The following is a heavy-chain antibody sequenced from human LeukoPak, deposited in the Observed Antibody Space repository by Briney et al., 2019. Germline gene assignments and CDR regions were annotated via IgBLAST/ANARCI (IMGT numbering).Heavy chain of an antibody. CDR2: INAGNGNT. J-gene: IGHJ6*02. Sequence: ASVKVSCKASGYTFTSYAMHWVRQAPGQRLEWMGWINAGNGNTKYSQKFQGRVTITRDTSASTAYMELSSLRSDDTAVYYCARDRIAVAARYYGMDVWGQGTTVTVSS. CDR3: ARDRIAVAARYYGMDV. D-gene: IGHD6-19*01. CDR1: GYTFTSYA. V-gene: IGHV1-3*01.